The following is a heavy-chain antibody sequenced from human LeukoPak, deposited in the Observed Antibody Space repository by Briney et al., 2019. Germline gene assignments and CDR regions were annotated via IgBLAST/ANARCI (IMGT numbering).Heavy chain of an antibody. CDR3: ATAPRITMVRGVTS. CDR2: FDPEDGET. Sequence: VASVKVSCKVSVYTLTELSMHWVRQAPGKGLEWMGGFDPEDGETIYAQKFQGRVTMTEDTSTDTAYMELSSLRSEDTAVYYCATAPRITMVRGVTSWGQGTLVTVSS. V-gene: IGHV1-24*01. D-gene: IGHD3-10*01. J-gene: IGHJ4*02. CDR1: VYTLTELS.